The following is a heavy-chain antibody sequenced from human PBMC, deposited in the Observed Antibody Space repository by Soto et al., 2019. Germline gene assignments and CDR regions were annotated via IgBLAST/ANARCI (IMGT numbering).Heavy chain of an antibody. CDR3: ARRPTYYYDSSAYGAFDI. D-gene: IGHD3-22*01. Sequence: PGGSLQISCKGSGYSFTSYWIGWVRQMPGKGLEWMGIIYPGDSDTRYSPSFQGQVTISADKSISAAYLQWSSLKASDTAMYYCARRPTYYYDSSAYGAFDIWGQGTMVTVSS. J-gene: IGHJ3*02. CDR2: IYPGDSDT. CDR1: GYSFTSYW. V-gene: IGHV5-51*01.